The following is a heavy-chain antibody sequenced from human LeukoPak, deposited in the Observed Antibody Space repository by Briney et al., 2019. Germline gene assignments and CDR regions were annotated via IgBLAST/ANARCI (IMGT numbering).Heavy chain of an antibody. V-gene: IGHV3-21*04. D-gene: IGHD3-9*01. CDR1: GFTFSSYS. J-gene: IGHJ4*02. CDR3: AKGLGDYDISTYFDY. Sequence: GGSLRLSCAASGFTFSSYSMNWVCQAPGKGLEWVSSITSSGRYIYYADSVKGRFTISRDNSENSLYLQMDSLTAEDTAVYYCAKGLGDYDISTYFDYWGQGTLVTVSS. CDR2: ITSSGRYI.